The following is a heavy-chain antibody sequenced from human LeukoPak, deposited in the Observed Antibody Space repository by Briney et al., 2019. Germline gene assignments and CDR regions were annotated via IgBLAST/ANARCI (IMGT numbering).Heavy chain of an antibody. CDR2: INPNSGGT. Sequence: GASVKVSCKASGYTFTGYYMHWVRQAPGQGLEWMGWINPNSGGTNYAQKFQGRVTMTRDTSTSTVYMEVTSLRSEDTAVYYCARGFDGLRLKGQYLDYWGQGTLVTVSS. V-gene: IGHV1-2*02. CDR3: ARGFDGLRLKGQYLDY. CDR1: GYTFTGYY. J-gene: IGHJ4*02. D-gene: IGHD5/OR15-5a*01.